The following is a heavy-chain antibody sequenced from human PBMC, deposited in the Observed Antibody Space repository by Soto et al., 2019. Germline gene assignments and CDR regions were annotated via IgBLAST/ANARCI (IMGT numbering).Heavy chain of an antibody. Sequence: QVQLVQSGAEVKKPGSSVKVSCKASGGTFSSYAISWVRQAPGQGLEWMGGIIPIFGTANYAQKFQGRVTITADESTSTAYMELSSLGSEDTAVYYCARGGVRGIAVADYYFDYWGQGTLVTVSS. V-gene: IGHV1-69*01. D-gene: IGHD6-19*01. J-gene: IGHJ4*02. CDR3: ARGGVRGIAVADYYFDY. CDR2: IIPIFGTA. CDR1: GGTFSSYA.